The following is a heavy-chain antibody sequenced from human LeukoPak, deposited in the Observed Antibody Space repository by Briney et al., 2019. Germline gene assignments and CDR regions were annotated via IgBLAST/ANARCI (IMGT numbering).Heavy chain of an antibody. Sequence: ASVKVSCKASGGTFSSYSISWVRQAPGQGLEWMGGIIPIFGTANYAQKFQGRVTITPDESMSTAYMELSSLRSEDTAVYYCARDIAARLLFYWGQGTLVAVSS. CDR2: IIPIFGTA. CDR3: ARDIAARLLFY. D-gene: IGHD6-6*01. J-gene: IGHJ4*02. CDR1: GGTFSSYS. V-gene: IGHV1-69*13.